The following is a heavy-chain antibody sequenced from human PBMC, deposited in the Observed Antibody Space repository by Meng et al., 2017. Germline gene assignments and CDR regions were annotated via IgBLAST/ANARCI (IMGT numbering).Heavy chain of an antibody. CDR2: INHSGST. Sequence: GSLRLSCAVYGGSFSGYNWSWIRQPPGKGLEWIGEINHSGSTNYNPSLKSRVTISVDTSKNQFSLKLSSVTAADTAVYYCARVIGSGWYRSSAFDIWGQGTMVTVSS. CDR3: ARVIGSGWYRSSAFDI. V-gene: IGHV4-34*01. J-gene: IGHJ3*02. D-gene: IGHD6-19*01. CDR1: GGSFSGYN.